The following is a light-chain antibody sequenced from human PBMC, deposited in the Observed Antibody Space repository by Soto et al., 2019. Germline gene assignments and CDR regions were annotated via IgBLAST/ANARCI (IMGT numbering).Light chain of an antibody. V-gene: IGKV3-20*01. CDR2: VAS. CDR1: QSVSSRN. CDR3: LRYGDSPPAYT. Sequence: EIVLTQSPGTVSLSPGERATLSCRASQSVSSRNLAWYRQKPGQPPGLLIFVASNRATGIPDRFSGSGSGTDFTLTISRLEPEDCAVYYCLRYGDSPPAYTFGQGTKLEIK. J-gene: IGKJ2*01.